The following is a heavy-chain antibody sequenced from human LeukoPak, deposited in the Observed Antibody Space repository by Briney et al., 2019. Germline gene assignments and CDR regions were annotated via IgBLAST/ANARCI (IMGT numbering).Heavy chain of an antibody. D-gene: IGHD6-19*01. CDR2: IRYDGSNE. CDR3: AKSTSGWYVFDS. V-gene: IGHV3-30*02. CDR1: GFTFSSYG. J-gene: IGHJ4*02. Sequence: GGSLRLSCAASGFTFSSYGMHWVRQAPGKGLEWVSFIRYDGSNEYYADSVRGRFTISRDNSKNTLYLQMNSLRAEDTAVYYCAKSTSGWYVFDSWGQGTPVTVSS.